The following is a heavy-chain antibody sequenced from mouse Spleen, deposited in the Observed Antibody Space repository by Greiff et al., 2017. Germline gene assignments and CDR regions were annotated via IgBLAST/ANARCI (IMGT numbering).Heavy chain of an antibody. Sequence: EVMLVESGGGLVKPGGSLKLSCAASGFTFSDYGMHWVRQAPEKGLEWVAYISSGSSTIYYADTVKGRFTISRDNPKNTLFLQMTSLRSEDTAMYYCAREYYYAMDYWGQGTSVTVSS. V-gene: IGHV5-17*01. CDR1: GFTFSDYG. CDR3: AREYYYAMDY. CDR2: ISSGSSTI. J-gene: IGHJ4*01.